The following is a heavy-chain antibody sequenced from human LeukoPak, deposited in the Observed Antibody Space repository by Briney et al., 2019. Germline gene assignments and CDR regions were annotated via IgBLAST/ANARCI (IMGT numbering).Heavy chain of an antibody. J-gene: IGHJ6*02. CDR3: AGGSITIFGVDHYYYYYGMDV. Sequence: SQTLSLTCTVSGGSISSGSYYWGWVRQPAGRGLEWIGRIYTSGSTNYNPSLKSRVTISVDTSKNQFSLKLSSVTAADTAVYYCAGGSITIFGVDHYYYYYGMDVWGQGTTVTVSS. CDR1: GGSISSGSYY. D-gene: IGHD3-3*01. V-gene: IGHV4-61*02. CDR2: IYTSGST.